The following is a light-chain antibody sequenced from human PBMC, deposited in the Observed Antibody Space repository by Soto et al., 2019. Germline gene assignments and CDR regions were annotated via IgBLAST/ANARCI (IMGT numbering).Light chain of an antibody. CDR1: SSDVGSYNL. J-gene: IGLJ1*01. V-gene: IGLV2-23*01. CDR2: EGS. Sequence: QSALTQPASVSGSPGQSITISCTGTSSDVGSYNLVSWYQQHPGKAPKLMIYEGSKRPSGVSNRFSGSKSGNTASLTISGLQAEDEADYYCCSYAGSSTDYVFGTGTKVTFL. CDR3: CSYAGSSTDYV.